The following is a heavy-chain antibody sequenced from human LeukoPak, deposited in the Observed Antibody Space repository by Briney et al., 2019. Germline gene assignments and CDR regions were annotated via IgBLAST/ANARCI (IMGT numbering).Heavy chain of an antibody. CDR2: IYYSGST. J-gene: IGHJ4*02. CDR1: GGSISSYY. CDR3: ARDRREDWNYLDY. D-gene: IGHD3/OR15-3a*01. V-gene: IGHV4-59*01. Sequence: SETLSLTCTVSGGSISSYYWSWIRQPPGKGLEWIGYIYYSGSTNYNPSLKSRVTISVDTSKNQFSLKLSSVTAADTAVYYCARDRREDWNYLDYWGQGTLVTVSS.